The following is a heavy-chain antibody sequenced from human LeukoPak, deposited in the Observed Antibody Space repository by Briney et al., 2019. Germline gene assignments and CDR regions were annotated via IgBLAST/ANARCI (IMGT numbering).Heavy chain of an antibody. CDR1: GGTFSSYA. CDR2: IIPILGIA. CDR3: ARDLSGMATIRYFDY. J-gene: IGHJ4*02. Sequence: SVKVSCKASGGTFSSYAISWVRQAPGQGLEWMGRIIPILGIANYAQKFQGRVTITADKSTSTAYKELSSLRSEDTAVYYCARDLSGMATIRYFDYWGQGTLVTVSS. D-gene: IGHD5-24*01. V-gene: IGHV1-69*04.